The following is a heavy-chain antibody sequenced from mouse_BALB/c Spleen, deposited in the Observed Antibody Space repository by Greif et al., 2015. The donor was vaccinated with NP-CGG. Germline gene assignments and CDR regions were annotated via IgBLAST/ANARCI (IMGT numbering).Heavy chain of an antibody. V-gene: IGHV5-6-5*01. J-gene: IGHJ4*01. Sequence: EVKLVESGGGLVKPGGSLKLSCAASGFTFSSYAMSWVRQTPEKRLEWVASISSGGSTYYPDSVKGRFTISRDNARNILYLQMSSLRSEDTAMYYCARGPYYGYSYAMDYWGQGTSVTVSS. CDR1: GFTFSSYA. CDR3: ARGPYYGYSYAMDY. CDR2: ISSGGST. D-gene: IGHD1-2*01.